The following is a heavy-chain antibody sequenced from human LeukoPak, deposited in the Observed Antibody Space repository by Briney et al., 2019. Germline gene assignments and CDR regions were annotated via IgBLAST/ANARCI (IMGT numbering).Heavy chain of an antibody. CDR2: MTSSGTTI. D-gene: IGHD2-2*01. CDR1: GFTFSDYY. J-gene: IGHJ6*03. Sequence: GGSLRLSCAASGFTFSDYYMTWIRQAPGKGLEWVSYMTSSGTTIYYADSVRGRLTISRDNAKKSLYLQMNSLRAEDTAVYYCARLEQYHRGHCYYYMDVWGKGTTVTVSS. CDR3: ARLEQYHRGHCYYYMDV. V-gene: IGHV3-11*01.